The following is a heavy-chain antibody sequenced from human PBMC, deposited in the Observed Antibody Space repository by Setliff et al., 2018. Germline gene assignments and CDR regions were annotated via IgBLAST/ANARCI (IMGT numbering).Heavy chain of an antibody. D-gene: IGHD2-2*01. Sequence: ASVKVSCKSSGYSFIDYYIHWVRQAPGQGLEWMGWINPHNEGTTFAQKFQDRVTATTDTSITTAYLKLSGLTSDDTAVYYCSRGRRGSTWTSDSWGQGTQVTVSS. CDR3: SRGRRGSTWTSDS. V-gene: IGHV1-2*02. CDR2: INPHNEGT. J-gene: IGHJ4*02. CDR1: GYSFIDYY.